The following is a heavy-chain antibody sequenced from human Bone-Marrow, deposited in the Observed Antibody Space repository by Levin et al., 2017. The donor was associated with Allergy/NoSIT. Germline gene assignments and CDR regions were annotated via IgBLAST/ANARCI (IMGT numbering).Heavy chain of an antibody. D-gene: IGHD6-19*01. Sequence: GGSLRLSCAASGFTFSGYTMHWVRQAPGKGLEWVAIISYDSSFKYYADSVKGRFTISRDNSKNTLYLQMNSLTADVTAVYFCARRLSSASLVDWGKGTTVTVSS. J-gene: IGHJ6*04. V-gene: IGHV3-30-3*01. CDR1: GFTFSGYT. CDR2: ISYDSSFK. CDR3: ARRLSSASLVD.